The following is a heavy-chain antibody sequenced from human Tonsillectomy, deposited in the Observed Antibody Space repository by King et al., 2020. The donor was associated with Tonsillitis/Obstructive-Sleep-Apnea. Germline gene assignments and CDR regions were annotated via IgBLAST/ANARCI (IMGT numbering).Heavy chain of an antibody. V-gene: IGHV1-69*10. D-gene: IGHD5-24*01. CDR3: ARGEMATIYYYYGMDV. CDR1: GGTFSNYA. J-gene: IGHJ6*02. Sequence: IQLVQSGAEVKKPGSSVKVSCKASGGTFSNYAISWVRQAPGQGLEWMGGIIPILDIINYAQKFQGRVTITADKSTSTSYMELSSLRSEDTAVYFCARGEMATIYYYYGMDVWGQGTTVTVSS. CDR2: IIPILDII.